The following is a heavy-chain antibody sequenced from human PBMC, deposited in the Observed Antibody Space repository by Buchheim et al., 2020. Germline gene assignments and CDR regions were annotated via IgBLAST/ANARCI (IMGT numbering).Heavy chain of an antibody. CDR2: ISNDGNNK. CDR1: KFSFSNYG. J-gene: IGHJ4*02. Sequence: QVQLVESGGGVVQPDSFLRLSCAASKFSFSNYGMHSVRQAPGKGLEWVAFISNDGNNKYHADSVTGRFTISRENSKNTLYLQMNSLRAEDRAVYYCAKDHRGYSYGYDVDYWGQGTL. CDR3: AKDHRGYSYGYDVDY. D-gene: IGHD5-18*01. V-gene: IGHV3-30*18.